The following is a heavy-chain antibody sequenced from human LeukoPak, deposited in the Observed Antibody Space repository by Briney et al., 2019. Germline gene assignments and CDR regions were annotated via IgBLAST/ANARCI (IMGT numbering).Heavy chain of an antibody. D-gene: IGHD2-2*01. CDR2: ISWNSGSI. V-gene: IGHV3-9*01. Sequence: GRSLRLSCAASGFTFDDYAMHWVRQAPGKGLEWVSGISWNSGSIGYADSVKGRFTISRDNAKNSLYLQMNSLRAEDTALYYCAKVGCSSTSRYWFWFDPWGQGTLVTVSS. CDR3: AKVGCSSTSRYWFWFDP. J-gene: IGHJ5*02. CDR1: GFTFDDYA.